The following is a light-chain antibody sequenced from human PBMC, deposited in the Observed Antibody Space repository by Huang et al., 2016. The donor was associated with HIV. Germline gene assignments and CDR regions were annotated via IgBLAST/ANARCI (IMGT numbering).Light chain of an antibody. J-gene: IGKJ3*01. Sequence: IVMTQSPDSLGMSLGERDTINCKSSQSLLSTSNGQNYLSWYQQKRGQPPRLLIYWASTGATGVPARFSGSGSGPDFSLTIANLQAEDVAVYYCQQYYTTPRTFGPGTKVDI. CDR2: WAS. CDR3: QQYYTTPRT. CDR1: QSLLSTSNGQNY. V-gene: IGKV4-1*01.